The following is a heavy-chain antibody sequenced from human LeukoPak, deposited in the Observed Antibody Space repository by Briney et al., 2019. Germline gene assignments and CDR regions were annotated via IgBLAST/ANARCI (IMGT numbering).Heavy chain of an antibody. CDR1: GFTVSSNY. CDR3: ARGGYGSGRDY. D-gene: IGHD3-10*01. J-gene: IGHJ4*02. CDR2: IDGSGVGT. V-gene: IGHV3-53*01. Sequence: PGGSLRLSCAASGFTVSSNYMSWVRQAPGKGLEWVSTIDGSGVGTYYADSVKGRFTVSRDNSKNTLYLQLNSLRAEDTAVYYCARGGYGSGRDYWGQGTLVTVSS.